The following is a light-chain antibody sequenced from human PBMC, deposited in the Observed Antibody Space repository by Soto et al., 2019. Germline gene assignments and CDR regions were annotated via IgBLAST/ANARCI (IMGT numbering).Light chain of an antibody. CDR2: NNL. V-gene: IGLV1-40*01. CDR1: SSNFGAGYE. Sequence: QSALTQPPSVSGAPGQRVTISCTGSSSNFGAGYEVHWYKQVPGAAPTLVIFNNLNRPSGVPERFSGSKSGTSASLVISGLQAEDEADYYCQSFDSRLRVYVCGSGTKLTVL. CDR3: QSFDSRLRVYV. J-gene: IGLJ1*01.